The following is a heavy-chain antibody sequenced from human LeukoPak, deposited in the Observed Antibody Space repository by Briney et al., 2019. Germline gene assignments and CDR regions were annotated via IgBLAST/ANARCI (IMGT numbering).Heavy chain of an antibody. J-gene: IGHJ4*02. V-gene: IGHV1-18*01. CDR2: ISAYNGNT. CDR3: ARLRVGATPFDY. Sequence: VASVKVSCKASGFTFTSYGISWVRQAPGQGLEWMGWISAYNGNTNYAQKLQGRVTLTTDTSTSTAYMELRSLRSDDAAVYYCARLRVGATPFDYWGQGTLVTVSS. CDR1: GFTFTSYG. D-gene: IGHD1-26*01.